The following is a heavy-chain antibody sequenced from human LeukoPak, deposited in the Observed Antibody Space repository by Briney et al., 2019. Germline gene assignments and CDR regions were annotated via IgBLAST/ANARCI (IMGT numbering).Heavy chain of an antibody. J-gene: IGHJ6*04. CDR3: ARDQKAAAGRGYYYYGMDV. CDR2: INPNSGGT. CDR1: GYTFTGYY. V-gene: IGHV1-2*04. Sequence: GASVKVSCKASGYTFTGYYMHWVRQAPGQGLEWMGWINPNSGGTNYAQKFQGWVTMTRDTSIGTAYMELSRLRSDDTAVYYCARDQKAAAGRGYYYYGMDVWGKGTTVTVSS. D-gene: IGHD6-13*01.